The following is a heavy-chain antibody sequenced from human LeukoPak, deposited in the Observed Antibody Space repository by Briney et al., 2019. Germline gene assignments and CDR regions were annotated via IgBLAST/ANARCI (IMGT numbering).Heavy chain of an antibody. CDR3: ARDRDQLRYFDWSLDY. D-gene: IGHD3-9*01. Sequence: KPGGSLRLSGAASGFAFSSYSMNWVRQAPGKGLEWVSSISSSSSYIYYADPVKGRFPISRDNAKNSLYLQMNSLRAEDTAVYYCARDRDQLRYFDWSLDYWGQGTLVTVSS. V-gene: IGHV3-21*06. J-gene: IGHJ4*02. CDR1: GFAFSSYS. CDR2: ISSSSSYI.